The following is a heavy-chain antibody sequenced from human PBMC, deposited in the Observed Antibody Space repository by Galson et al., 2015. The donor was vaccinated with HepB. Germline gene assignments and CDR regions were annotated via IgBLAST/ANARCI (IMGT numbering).Heavy chain of an antibody. CDR2: ISYDGSNK. J-gene: IGHJ6*02. CDR1: GFTSSSYA. Sequence: LRLSCAASGFTSSSYAMHWVRQAPGKGLEWVAVISYDGSNKYYADSVKGRFTISRDNSKNTLYLQMNSLRAEDTAVYYCARDRQLERRYYYYGMDVWGQGTTVTVSS. V-gene: IGHV3-30*04. D-gene: IGHD1-1*01. CDR3: ARDRQLERRYYYYGMDV.